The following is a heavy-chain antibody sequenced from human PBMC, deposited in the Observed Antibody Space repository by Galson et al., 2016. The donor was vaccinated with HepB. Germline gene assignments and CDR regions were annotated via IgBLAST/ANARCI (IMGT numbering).Heavy chain of an antibody. CDR3: VRQSYGDFPSDY. J-gene: IGHJ4*02. CDR1: GYIFTSYY. D-gene: IGHD4-17*01. CDR2: ITPSGGAT. V-gene: IGHV1-46*01. Sequence: SVKVSCKASGYIFTSYYIHWARQAPGQGLEWMGRITPSGGATTLAQKFQGRVTLTRDTSTNTVYMELSSLRSEDTAMYYCVRQSYGDFPSDYWGQGTLVTVSS.